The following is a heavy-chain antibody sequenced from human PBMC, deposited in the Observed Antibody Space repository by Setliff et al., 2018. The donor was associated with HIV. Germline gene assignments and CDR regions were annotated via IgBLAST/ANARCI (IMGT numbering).Heavy chain of an antibody. CDR3: ASGKGVGGVVITDGLDV. CDR1: GYTLTELS. V-gene: IGHV1-8*01. D-gene: IGHD3-10*01. CDR2: MNPNSGVT. Sequence: ASVKVSCKVSGYTLTELSIHWVRRATGQGLEWMGWMNPNSGVTGYALKFHDRVTMTRDTSISTAYLELRTLTSEDTAVYYCASGKGVGGVVITDGLDVWGKGTTVTVSS. J-gene: IGHJ6*04.